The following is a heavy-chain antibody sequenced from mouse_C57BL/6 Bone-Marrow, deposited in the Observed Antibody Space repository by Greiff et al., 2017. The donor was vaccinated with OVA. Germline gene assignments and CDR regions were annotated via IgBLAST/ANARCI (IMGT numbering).Heavy chain of an antibody. CDR2: INPSTGGT. CDR1: GYSFTGYY. V-gene: IGHV1-42*01. Sequence: EVQGVESGPELVKPGASVKISCKASGYSFTGYYMNWVKQSPEKSLEWIGEINPSTGGTTYNQKFKAKATLTVDKSSSTAYMQLKSLTSEDSAVYYCATTGFAWFAYWGQGTLVTVSA. D-gene: IGHD4-1*02. CDR3: ATTGFAWFAY. J-gene: IGHJ3*01.